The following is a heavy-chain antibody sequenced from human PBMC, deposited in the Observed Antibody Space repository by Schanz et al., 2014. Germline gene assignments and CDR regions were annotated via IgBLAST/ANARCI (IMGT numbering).Heavy chain of an antibody. CDR1: GYTFTSDS. CDR3: ARFNSGSHSPPYYYYGMDV. V-gene: IGHV1-46*01. J-gene: IGHJ6*02. Sequence: VQLVQSGAEVKRPGASVKVSCKASGYTFTSDSMHWVRQAPGQGLEWMGMINPSGGSTTYAQKLQGRVTMTTYTSTNTAYMELRSLTSDDTAVYYCARFNSGSHSPPYYYYGMDVWGQGTTVTVSS. CDR2: INPSGGST. D-gene: IGHD1-26*01.